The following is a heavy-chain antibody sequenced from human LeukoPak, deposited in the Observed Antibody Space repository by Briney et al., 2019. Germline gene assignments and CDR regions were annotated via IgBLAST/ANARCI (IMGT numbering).Heavy chain of an antibody. CDR3: ARLSGYSYGSFDY. D-gene: IGHD5-18*01. CDR1: GGSISSYY. V-gene: IGHV4-59*08. CDR2: IYYSGST. Sequence: SETLSLTCTVSGGSISSYYWSWIRQPPGKGLEWIGYIYYSGSTNYNPSLKSRVTISVDTSKNQFSLKLSSVTAVDTAVYYCARLSGYSYGSFDYWGQGTLVTVSS. J-gene: IGHJ4*02.